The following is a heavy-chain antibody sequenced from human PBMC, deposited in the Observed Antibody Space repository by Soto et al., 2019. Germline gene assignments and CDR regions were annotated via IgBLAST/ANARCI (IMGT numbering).Heavy chain of an antibody. CDR1: GFTFSSYG. J-gene: IGHJ6*02. Sequence: PGGSLRLSCAASGFTFSSYGMHWVRQAPGKGLEWVAVISYDGSNKYYADSVKGRFTISRGNSKNTLYLQMNSLRAEDTAVYYCAKDPVVIAVAGGMDVWGQGTTVTVSS. D-gene: IGHD6-19*01. CDR2: ISYDGSNK. V-gene: IGHV3-30*18. CDR3: AKDPVVIAVAGGMDV.